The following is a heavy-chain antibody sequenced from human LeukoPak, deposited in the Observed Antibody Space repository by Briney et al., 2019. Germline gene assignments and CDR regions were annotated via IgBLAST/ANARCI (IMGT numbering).Heavy chain of an antibody. V-gene: IGHV1-2*02. D-gene: IGHD5-18*01. Sequence: ASVKVSCKASGYTFTGYYMHWVRQATGQGPEWRGWINPNSCSTNYAQNVQGRVTMTRDTSISTAYMELSRLRSDDTAVYYCARARANSYGGVFASYWGQGTLVTVSS. CDR2: INPNSCST. CDR1: GYTFTGYY. J-gene: IGHJ4*02. CDR3: ARARANSYGGVFASY.